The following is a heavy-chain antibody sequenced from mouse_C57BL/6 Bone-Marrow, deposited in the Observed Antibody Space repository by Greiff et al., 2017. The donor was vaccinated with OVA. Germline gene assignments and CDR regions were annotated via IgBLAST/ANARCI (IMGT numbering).Heavy chain of an antibody. V-gene: IGHV5-12*01. CDR1: GFTFSDYY. CDR3: ARPYDYDEGYYYAMDY. Sequence: EVKLVESGGGLVQPGGSLKLSCAASGFTFSDYYMYWVRQTPEKRLEWVAYISNGGGSTYYPDTVKGRFTISRDNAKNTLYLQMSRLKSEDTAMYYCARPYDYDEGYYYAMDYWGQGTSVTVSS. J-gene: IGHJ4*01. D-gene: IGHD2-4*01. CDR2: ISNGGGST.